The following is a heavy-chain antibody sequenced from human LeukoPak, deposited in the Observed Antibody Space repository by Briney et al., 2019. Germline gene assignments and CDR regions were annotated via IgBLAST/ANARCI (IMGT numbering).Heavy chain of an antibody. D-gene: IGHD5-12*01. J-gene: IGHJ6*03. Sequence: AVNVSYKASGYTFTSYYIMGVRQSTARGREGMGCMNPNSGNTGYAQKFQGRVAMTRNTSISTAYMELSSLRSEDTAVYYCARMTDIVATIGSNNYYYYYYMDVWGKGTTVTVSS. CDR2: MNPNSGNT. CDR3: ARMTDIVATIGSNNYYYYYYMDV. V-gene: IGHV1-8*01. CDR1: GYTFTSYY.